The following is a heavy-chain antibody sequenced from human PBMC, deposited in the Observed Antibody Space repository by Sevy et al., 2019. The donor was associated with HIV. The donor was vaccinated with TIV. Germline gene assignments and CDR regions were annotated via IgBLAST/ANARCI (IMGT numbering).Heavy chain of an antibody. CDR1: GFTFSNYG. D-gene: IGHD3-10*01. Sequence: GGSLRLSCAAFGFTFSNYGMTWVRQAPGKGLEWVSSVSGSGGKRYNADSVKGRFTISRDNSKNTLYLQMNSLRAEDTAVYYCARRGNYYGDAFDFWGQGTVATVSS. CDR3: ARRGNYYGDAFDF. V-gene: IGHV3-23*01. CDR2: VSGSGGKR. J-gene: IGHJ3*01.